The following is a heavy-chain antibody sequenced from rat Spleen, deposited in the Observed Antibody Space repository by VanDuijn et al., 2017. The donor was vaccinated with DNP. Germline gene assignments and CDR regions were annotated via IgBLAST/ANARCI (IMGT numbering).Heavy chain of an antibody. CDR2: ITNTGGST. V-gene: IGHV5-25*01. Sequence: EVQLVGSGGGLVQPGRSMRLSCAASGFTFSNYGMAWVRQAPKKGLEWVTTITNTGGSTYYPDSVKGRFTISRDNAQSTLYLQMDSLRSEDTATYYCARHRTIMPYYYAMDAWGQGASVTVSS. D-gene: IGHD1-12*01. CDR3: ARHRTIMPYYYAMDA. J-gene: IGHJ4*01. CDR1: GFTFSNYG.